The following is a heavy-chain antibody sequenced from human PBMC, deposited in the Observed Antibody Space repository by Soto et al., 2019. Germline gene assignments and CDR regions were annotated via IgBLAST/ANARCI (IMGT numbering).Heavy chain of an antibody. CDR3: ARGLYSSGWSYYYYMDV. D-gene: IGHD6-19*01. CDR2: MNPNSGNT. V-gene: IGHV1-8*01. J-gene: IGHJ6*03. CDR1: GYTFTSDD. Sequence: ASVKVSCKASGYTFTSDDINWVRQATGQGLEWMGWMNPNSGNTGYAQKFQGRVTMTRNTSISTAYMELSSLRSEDTAVYYCARGLYSSGWSYYYYMDVWGKGTTVTVSS.